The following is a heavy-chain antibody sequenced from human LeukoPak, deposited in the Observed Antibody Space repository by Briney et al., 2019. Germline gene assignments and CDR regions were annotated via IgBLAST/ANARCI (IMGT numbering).Heavy chain of an antibody. CDR2: IYYTGST. CDR3: ARGRGDGLLDY. D-gene: IGHD2-21*02. Sequence: SETLSLTCTVSGVSISSYYWSWIRQPPGKGLEWIGYIYYTGSTNYNPSLKSRVTISVDTSKNQFSLKLSSVTAADTAVYYCARGRGDGLLDYWKQGTLVTVSS. J-gene: IGHJ4*02. CDR1: GVSISSYY. V-gene: IGHV4-59*01.